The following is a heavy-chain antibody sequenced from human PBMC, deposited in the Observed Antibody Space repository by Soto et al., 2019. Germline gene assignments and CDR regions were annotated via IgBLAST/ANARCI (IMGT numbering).Heavy chain of an antibody. J-gene: IGHJ4*02. CDR2: ISGSGSNI. Sequence: QVQLVESGGGLVKPGGSLRLSCAASGFTFSVYYMSWIRQAPGKGLEWVSYISGSGSNIYHADSVKGRFTVSRDNARNSLYRQMDSLRADDTAVYYCARGTGELDYWGQGTLVTVSS. V-gene: IGHV3-11*01. CDR1: GFTFSVYY. CDR3: ARGTGELDY. D-gene: IGHD3-16*01.